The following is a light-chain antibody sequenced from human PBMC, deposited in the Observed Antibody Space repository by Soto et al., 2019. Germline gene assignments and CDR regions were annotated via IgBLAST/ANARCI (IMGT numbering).Light chain of an antibody. Sequence: DIVMTQSPDSLAVSLGERATINCKSSQSLLYSSNNKNYLAWYQQKPGQPPKLLISWASARESGVPDRFSGSGSATDFTHSISSLQAEDVAVYYCQQYHTPPQTFGQGTKVEI. V-gene: IGKV4-1*01. CDR2: WAS. J-gene: IGKJ1*01. CDR3: QQYHTPPQT. CDR1: QSLLYSSNNKNY.